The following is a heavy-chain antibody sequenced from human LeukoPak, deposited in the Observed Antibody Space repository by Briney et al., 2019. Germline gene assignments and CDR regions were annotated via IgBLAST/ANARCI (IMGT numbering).Heavy chain of an antibody. J-gene: IGHJ5*02. Sequence: GASVKVSCKASGGTFSSYAISWVRQTPGQGLEWMGGIIPIFGTANYAQKFQGRVTITADESTCTAYMELSSLRSEDTAVYYCARVGGCSSTSCYIGNWFDPWGQGTLVTVSS. V-gene: IGHV1-69*13. CDR1: GGTFSSYA. D-gene: IGHD2-2*02. CDR3: ARVGGCSSTSCYIGNWFDP. CDR2: IIPIFGTA.